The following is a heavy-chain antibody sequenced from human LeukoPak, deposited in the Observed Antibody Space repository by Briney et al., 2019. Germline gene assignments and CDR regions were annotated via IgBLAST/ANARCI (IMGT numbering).Heavy chain of an antibody. Sequence: ASVKASCKAAGFTFTRYGISWVRQAPGQGLEWMGWISAYNGDTKYAQKFQDRLTMTTDTSKSTAYMELKSLRADDTAVYYCARDPSNTSGWYAWADYWGQGTLVTVSS. D-gene: IGHD6-19*01. V-gene: IGHV1-18*01. CDR1: GFTFTRYG. CDR3: ARDPSNTSGWYAWADY. J-gene: IGHJ4*02. CDR2: ISAYNGDT.